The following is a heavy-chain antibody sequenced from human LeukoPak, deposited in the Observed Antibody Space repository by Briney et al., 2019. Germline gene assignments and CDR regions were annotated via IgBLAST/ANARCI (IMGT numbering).Heavy chain of an antibody. J-gene: IGHJ5*02. CDR3: ARGLFRRSMVRGVTGFDP. V-gene: IGHV4-34*01. Sequence: SETLSLTCAVYGGSFSGYYWSWIRQPPGKGLKWIGEINLSGSTNYNPSLKSRVTISVDTPKNQFSLKLSSVTAADTAVYYCARGLFRRSMVRGVTGFDPWGQGTLVTVSS. CDR1: GGSFSGYY. D-gene: IGHD3-10*01. CDR2: INLSGST.